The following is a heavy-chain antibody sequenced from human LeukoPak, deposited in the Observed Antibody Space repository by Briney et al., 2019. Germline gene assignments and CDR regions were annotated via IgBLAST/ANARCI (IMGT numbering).Heavy chain of an antibody. D-gene: IGHD5-24*01. V-gene: IGHV3-15*01. J-gene: IGHJ4*02. CDR3: AWHYFDY. Sequence: GGSLRLSCAASGFSLSNAWMGWVRQAPGKGLEWVGRIKTKTDGGTIEYAAPVTGRFTISRDDSKNTLYLQMNSLKTEDTAVYYCAWHYFDYWGQGTLVTVSS. CDR2: IKTKTDGGTI. CDR1: GFSLSNAW.